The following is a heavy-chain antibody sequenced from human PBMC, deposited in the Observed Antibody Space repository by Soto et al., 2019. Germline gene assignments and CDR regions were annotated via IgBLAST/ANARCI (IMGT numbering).Heavy chain of an antibody. Sequence: GGSLRLSCVVSGGSFSDFYMSWIRKAPGKGLEWVSHISTDSSNTKYGDSVKGRFTVSRDNAKRSLYLQMNSLRVEDTGIYYCATYGMDVWGQGTTVTVSS. J-gene: IGHJ6*02. CDR3: ATYGMDV. CDR1: GGSFSDFY. CDR2: ISTDSSNT. V-gene: IGHV3-11*06.